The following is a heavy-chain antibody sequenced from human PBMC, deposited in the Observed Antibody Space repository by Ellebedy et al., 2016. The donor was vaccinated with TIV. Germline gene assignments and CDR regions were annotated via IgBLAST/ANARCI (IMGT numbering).Heavy chain of an antibody. D-gene: IGHD5-18*01. V-gene: IGHV3-7*02. Sequence: GESLKISXVASGFSFSRHWMSWVRQAPGKGLEWMTNIKSDASEKYYIDSPKGRFIISRDNARNSLYLQMNSLRVEDTAVYYCAALDTALAPVGSGGYWGQGTLVTVSS. J-gene: IGHJ4*02. CDR1: GFSFSRHW. CDR3: AALDTALAPVGSGGY. CDR2: IKSDASEK.